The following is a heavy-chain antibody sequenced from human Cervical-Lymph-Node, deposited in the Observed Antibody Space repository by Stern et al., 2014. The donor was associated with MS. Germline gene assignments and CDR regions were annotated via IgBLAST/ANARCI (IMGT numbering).Heavy chain of an antibody. CDR2: IFYRAST. J-gene: IGHJ4*02. Sequence: QVQLVESGPGLVQPSETLSLTCTVSGDSINYYYWGWIWQPPRTALEWIGYIFYRASTHYNPSLTSRVTISLDTSKNQFSLNLSSVTAADTAVYYCARVLRRRVIGAPGAGYYFDYWGQGTLVTVPS. D-gene: IGHD6-13*01. CDR3: ARVLRRRVIGAPGAGYYFDY. V-gene: IGHV4-59*01. CDR1: GDSINYYY.